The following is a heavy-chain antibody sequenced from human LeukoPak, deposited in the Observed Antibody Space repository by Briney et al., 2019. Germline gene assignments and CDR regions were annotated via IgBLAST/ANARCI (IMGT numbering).Heavy chain of an antibody. CDR1: GFTFSTYA. J-gene: IGHJ4*02. D-gene: IGHD4-17*01. CDR2: IGGTDNNT. V-gene: IGHV3-23*01. Sequence: PGGSLRLSCASSGFTFSTYAMSWVRQAPGKGLEWVSGIGGTDNNTYYAVSVKGRFTISRDNSKNTLFLQMNSLRAEDTAVYYCGKVGKTTLTTYYFDYWGQGTLVTVSS. CDR3: GKVGKTTLTTYYFDY.